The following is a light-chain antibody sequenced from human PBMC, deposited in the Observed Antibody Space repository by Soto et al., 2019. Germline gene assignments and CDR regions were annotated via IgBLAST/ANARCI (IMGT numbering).Light chain of an antibody. Sequence: NFMLTQPPSVSESPGKTVTIFCTRSSGSIVSNYVQWYQQRPGSAPSTIIFEDSQRPSGVPDRFSGSIDHSSNSAFLTISGLRTEDEADYYCQSYAASDLIIFGGGTKVTVL. J-gene: IGLJ2*01. CDR2: EDS. CDR3: QSYAASDLII. V-gene: IGLV6-57*04. CDR1: SGSIVSNY.